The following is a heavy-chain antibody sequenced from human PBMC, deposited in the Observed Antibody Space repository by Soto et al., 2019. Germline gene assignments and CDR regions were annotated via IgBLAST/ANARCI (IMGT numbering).Heavy chain of an antibody. CDR2: IIPIFGTA. Sequence: QVQLVQSGAEVKKPGSSVKVSCKASGGTFSSYAISWVRQAPGQGLEWMGGIIPIFGTANYAQKFQGRVTITADKSTSTAYMELSSPRSEDTAVYYCASYYYDSSGYLHYFDYWGQGTLVTVSS. D-gene: IGHD3-22*01. J-gene: IGHJ4*02. CDR1: GGTFSSYA. CDR3: ASYYYDSSGYLHYFDY. V-gene: IGHV1-69*06.